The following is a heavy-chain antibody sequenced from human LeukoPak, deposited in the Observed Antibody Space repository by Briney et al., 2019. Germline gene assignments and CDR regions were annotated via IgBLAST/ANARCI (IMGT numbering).Heavy chain of an antibody. V-gene: IGHV3-74*01. CDR3: AKGGWYDRGWFDP. CDR1: GFTFSSYW. CDR2: INSDGGST. D-gene: IGHD6-19*01. J-gene: IGHJ5*02. Sequence: GGSLRLSCTASGFTFSSYWMHWVRQAPGKGLVWVSRINSDGGSTSYADSVKGRFTISRDNAKNTLYLQMNSLRAEDTAVYYCAKGGWYDRGWFDPWGQGTLVTVSS.